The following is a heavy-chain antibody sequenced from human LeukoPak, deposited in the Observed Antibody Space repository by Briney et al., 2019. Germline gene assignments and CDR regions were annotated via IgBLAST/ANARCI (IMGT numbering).Heavy chain of an antibody. CDR3: VRDRGYSSFDY. CDR2: INLDGSER. Sequence: GGSLRLSCGASGFLFSNSWMSWVRQAPGKGLEWVANINLDGSERNYVDSVKGRLTISRDNAKDSLYLQMNGLRAEDTAVYFCVRDRGYSSFDYWGQGTLVTVSS. V-gene: IGHV3-7*03. D-gene: IGHD3-22*01. CDR1: GFLFSNSW. J-gene: IGHJ4*02.